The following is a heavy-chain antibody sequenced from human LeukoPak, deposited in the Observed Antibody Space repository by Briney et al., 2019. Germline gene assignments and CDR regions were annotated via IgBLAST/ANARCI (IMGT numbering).Heavy chain of an antibody. CDR2: INPSGGST. V-gene: IGHV1-46*01. Sequence: ASVKVSCMASGYTFASYYMHWVRQAPGQGLEWMGIINPSGGSTSYAQKFQGRVTMTRDTSTSTVYMELSSLRSEDTAVYYCARLYGDYLFDYWGQGTLVTVSS. CDR1: GYTFASYY. J-gene: IGHJ4*02. CDR3: ARLYGDYLFDY. D-gene: IGHD4-17*01.